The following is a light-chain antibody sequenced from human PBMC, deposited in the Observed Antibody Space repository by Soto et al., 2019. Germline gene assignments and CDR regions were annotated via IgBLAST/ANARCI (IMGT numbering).Light chain of an antibody. V-gene: IGLV1-44*01. Sequence: QSVLTQPPSASGTPGQRVTISCSGSSSNIGRNPVNWYQQFPGTAPKLLLYSNNQRPSGVPDRFSGSKSGTSASLAISGLQSEVEVAYYCAPWVDTLNGHVVFARGTKLTVL. CDR2: SNN. J-gene: IGLJ2*01. CDR3: APWVDTLNGHVV. CDR1: SSNIGRNP.